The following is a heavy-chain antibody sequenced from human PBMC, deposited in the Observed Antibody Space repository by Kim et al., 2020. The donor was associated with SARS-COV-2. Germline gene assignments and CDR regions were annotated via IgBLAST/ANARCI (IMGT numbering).Heavy chain of an antibody. V-gene: IGHV3-21*01. CDR1: GFTFSSYG. D-gene: IGHD5-12*01. CDR2: ISSGSSYI. Sequence: GGSLRLSCAASGFTFSSYGMNWVRQAPGKGLEWVSSISSGSSYIYYADSVKGRFTISRDNAKNSLYLQMNSLRAEDTAVYYCARSRDGYNLFDYWGQGTLVTVSS. J-gene: IGHJ4*02. CDR3: ARSRDGYNLFDY.